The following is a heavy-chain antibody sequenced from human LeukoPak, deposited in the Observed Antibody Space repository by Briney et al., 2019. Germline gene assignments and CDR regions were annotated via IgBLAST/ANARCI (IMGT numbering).Heavy chain of an antibody. CDR3: ARGEVAGPYNWFDP. Sequence: SGGSLRLSCAASGFTFSSYWMSWVRQAPGKGREWVANIKQDGSEKYYVDYVKGRFTISRDNAKNSLYLQMNSLRAEDTAVYYCARGEVAGPYNWFDPWGQGTLVTVSS. CDR1: GFTFSSYW. D-gene: IGHD2-15*01. V-gene: IGHV3-7*01. J-gene: IGHJ5*02. CDR2: IKQDGSEK.